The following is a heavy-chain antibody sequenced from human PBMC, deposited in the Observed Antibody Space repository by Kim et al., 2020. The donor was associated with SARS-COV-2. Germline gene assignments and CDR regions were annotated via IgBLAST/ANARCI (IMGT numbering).Heavy chain of an antibody. J-gene: IGHJ3*02. V-gene: IGHV1-3*01. Sequence: KYSQKFQGRVTITRDTSASTAYMELSSLRSEDTAVYYCARVVGATYAFDIWGQGTMVTVSS. D-gene: IGHD1-26*01. CDR3: ARVVGATYAFDI.